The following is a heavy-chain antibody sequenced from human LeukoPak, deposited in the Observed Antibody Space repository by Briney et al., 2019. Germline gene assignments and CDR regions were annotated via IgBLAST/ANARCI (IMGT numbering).Heavy chain of an antibody. CDR2: IYYSDST. J-gene: IGHJ6*03. CDR1: GGSVSSHY. CDR3: ARLSCSSSSCYYYYYYMDV. V-gene: IGHV4-59*02. D-gene: IGHD2-2*01. Sequence: SETLSLTCTVSGGSVSSHYWTWIRQPPGKGLEWIGYIYYSDSTNYNPSLKGRVTISVDTPKNQFSLKLSSVTAADTAVYLCARLSCSSSSCYYYYYYMDVWGKGTTVTVSS.